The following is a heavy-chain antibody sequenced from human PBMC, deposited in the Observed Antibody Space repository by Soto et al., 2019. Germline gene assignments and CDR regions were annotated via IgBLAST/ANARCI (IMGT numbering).Heavy chain of an antibody. V-gene: IGHV4-61*01. Sequence: QVQLQESGPGLVKPSETLSLTCTVSGGSVSSGSYYWSWIRQPPGKGLEWIGYIYYSGSTNYNPPPKGRVTRRVHTSKNQPSLQLSSVPAADTAVYYCASMVISPDYLDYWGQGTLVTVSS. CDR3: ASMVISPDYLDY. D-gene: IGHD3-22*01. CDR2: IYYSGST. CDR1: GGSVSSGSYY. J-gene: IGHJ4*02.